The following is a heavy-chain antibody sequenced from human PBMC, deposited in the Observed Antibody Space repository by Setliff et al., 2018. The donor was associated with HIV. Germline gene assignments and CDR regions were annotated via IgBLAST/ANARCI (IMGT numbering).Heavy chain of an antibody. CDR1: GDSIRNDY. CDR2: ISYTGGT. CDR3: ARGHEWLRN. D-gene: IGHD5-12*01. Sequence: PSATLSLTCTVSGDSIRNDYWTWIRQSPEKGLEWIAYISYTGGTNYNPSLKSRVTLSLDASKNQISLKLRSVIAADTAMYYCARGHEWLRNWGQGTLVTVSS. V-gene: IGHV4-59*01. J-gene: IGHJ1*01.